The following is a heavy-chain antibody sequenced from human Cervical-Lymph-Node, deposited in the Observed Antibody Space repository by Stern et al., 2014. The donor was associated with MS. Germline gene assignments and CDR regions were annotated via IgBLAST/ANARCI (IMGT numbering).Heavy chain of an antibody. J-gene: IGHJ4*02. Sequence: VQLVQSGPGLVKPSETLSLTCAVSGGSISSRYWGWIRPPPGKGLEWIGLISHSGDTKYNPSLKSRVTLSLDTSNTPFSPHETPVTAADTAVYYCARLSTAVDFWGQGTLVTVSS. CDR3: ARLSTAVDF. CDR2: ISHSGDT. V-gene: IGHV4-59*08. CDR1: GGSISSRY.